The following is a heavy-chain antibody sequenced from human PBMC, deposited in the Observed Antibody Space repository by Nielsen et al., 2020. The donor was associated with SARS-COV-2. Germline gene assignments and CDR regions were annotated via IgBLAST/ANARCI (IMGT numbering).Heavy chain of an antibody. V-gene: IGHV1-18*01. CDR1: GYTFTSYG. CDR2: ISAYNGNT. Sequence: ASVKVSCKASGYTFTSYGISWVRQAPGQGLEWMGWISAYNGNTNYAQKLQGRVTMTTDTSTSTAYMELRSLRSEDTAVYYCATSSPLRRYNWFDPWGQGTLVTVSS. D-gene: IGHD2-2*01. J-gene: IGHJ5*02. CDR3: ATSSPLRRYNWFDP.